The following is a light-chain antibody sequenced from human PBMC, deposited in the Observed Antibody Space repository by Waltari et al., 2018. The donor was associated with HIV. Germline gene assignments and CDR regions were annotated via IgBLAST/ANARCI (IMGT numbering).Light chain of an antibody. V-gene: IGKV1-39*01. Sequence: DIRMTQSPSSLSASVGDRVTITCRASQSISSYLNWYQQKPGKAPKLLIYAASSLQSGVPSRFSGSGSGTDFTLTISSLQPEDFATYYCQQSYSTHLLSFGGGTKVEIK. CDR3: QQSYSTHLLS. CDR1: QSISSY. J-gene: IGKJ4*01. CDR2: AAS.